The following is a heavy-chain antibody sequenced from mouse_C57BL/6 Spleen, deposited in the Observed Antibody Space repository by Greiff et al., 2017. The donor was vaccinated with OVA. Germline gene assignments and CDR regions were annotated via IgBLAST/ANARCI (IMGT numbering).Heavy chain of an antibody. D-gene: IGHD2-3*01. J-gene: IGHJ2*01. CDR2: ISSGGSYT. CDR3: AIDGFY. Sequence: EVKLMESGGDLVKPGGSLKLSCAASGFTFSSYGMSWVRQTPDKRLEWVATISSGGSYTYYPDSVKGRFTSSRDNTKNTLYLQMSSLESDDTAMYYCAIDGFYWGQGTTLTVSS. V-gene: IGHV5-6*01. CDR1: GFTFSSYG.